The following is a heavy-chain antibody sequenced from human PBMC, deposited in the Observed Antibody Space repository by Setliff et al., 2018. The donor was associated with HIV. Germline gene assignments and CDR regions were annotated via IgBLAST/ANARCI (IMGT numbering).Heavy chain of an antibody. J-gene: IGHJ6*02. Sequence: ASVKVSCKASGYTFTTYGVNWVRQAPGQGLEWMGWINSYNGNTKFAQKFQGRVTTTTDTSTTTAFMELRSLKADDTGIYYCSRSGVPPYYYYGMDVWGQGTMVTVSS. CDR1: GYTFTTYG. D-gene: IGHD3-10*01. V-gene: IGHV1-18*04. CDR3: SRSGVPPYYYYGMDV. CDR2: INSYNGNT.